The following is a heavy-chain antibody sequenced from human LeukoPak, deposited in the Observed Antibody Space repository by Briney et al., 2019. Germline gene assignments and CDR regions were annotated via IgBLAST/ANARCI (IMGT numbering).Heavy chain of an antibody. J-gene: IGHJ5*02. CDR2: IYYSGST. D-gene: IGHD3-10*01. CDR3: ARDLGYGSGEDWFDP. V-gene: IGHV4-59*01. CDR1: GGSISSYY. Sequence: SETLSLTCTVSGGSISSYYWSWIRQPPGKGLEWIGYIYYSGSTNYNPSLKSRVTISVDTSKNQFSLKPSSVTAADTAVYYCARDLGYGSGEDWFDPWGQGTLVTVSS.